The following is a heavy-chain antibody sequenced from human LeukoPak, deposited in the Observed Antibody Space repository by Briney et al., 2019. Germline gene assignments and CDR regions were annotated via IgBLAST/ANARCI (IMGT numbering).Heavy chain of an antibody. Sequence: SETLSLTCAVYGGSFSGYYWSWIRQPPGKGLEWIGEINHSGSTNYNPSLKSRVTISVDTSKNQFSLKLSSVTAADTAVYYCARATRKTIAGSYVSLWFNPWGQGTLVTVSS. CDR1: GGSFSGYY. J-gene: IGHJ5*02. CDR2: INHSGST. V-gene: IGHV4-34*01. D-gene: IGHD1-26*01. CDR3: ARATRKTIAGSYVSLWFNP.